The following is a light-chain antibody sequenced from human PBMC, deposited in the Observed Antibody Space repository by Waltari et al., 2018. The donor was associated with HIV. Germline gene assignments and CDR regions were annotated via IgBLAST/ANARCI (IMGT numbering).Light chain of an antibody. J-gene: IGKJ1*01. CDR2: GAS. Sequence: EIVMTQSPATLSVSPGERATLSCRASQSVSSNLAWYQQKPGRAPRLLIYGASTRATGVPARFSGSGSGTEFTLTITSLQPEDFAVYYCQQYNNWPPSFGQGTKVEIK. CDR1: QSVSSN. CDR3: QQYNNWPPS. V-gene: IGKV3-15*01.